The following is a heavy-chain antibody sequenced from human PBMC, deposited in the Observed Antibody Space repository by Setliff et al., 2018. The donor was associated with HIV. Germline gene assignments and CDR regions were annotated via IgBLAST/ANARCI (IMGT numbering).Heavy chain of an antibody. CDR3: AKGDSFVFSYVYPDY. CDR1: GFMFSDYY. D-gene: IGHD3-22*01. J-gene: IGHJ4*02. V-gene: IGHV3-11*06. CDR2: ITSNLNY. Sequence: PGGSLRLSCAASGFMFSDYYMSWIRQAPGKGLEWVSYITSNLNYKYADSVKGRFTISRDNTKNSLYLQMNSLRAEDTAVYYCAKGDSFVFSYVYPDYWGPGTLVTVSS.